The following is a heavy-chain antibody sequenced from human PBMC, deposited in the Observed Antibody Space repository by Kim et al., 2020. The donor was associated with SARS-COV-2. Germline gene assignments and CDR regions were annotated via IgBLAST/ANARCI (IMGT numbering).Heavy chain of an antibody. CDR1: GFTFSTYR. CDR3: ARGGRLSGVVVMDDAFD. D-gene: IGHD3-3*01. V-gene: IGHV3-21*01. J-gene: IGHJ3*02. CDR2: INSRSSLL. Sequence: GGSLRLSCVASGFTFSTYRMNWVRQAPGKGLEWVSFINSRSSLLFYADSVKGRFTISRDNAKNSLYLQMNSPTAEASAVYYCARGGRLSGVVVMDDAFD.